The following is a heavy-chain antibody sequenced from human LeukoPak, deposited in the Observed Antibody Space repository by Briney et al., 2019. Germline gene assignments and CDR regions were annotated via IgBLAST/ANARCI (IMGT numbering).Heavy chain of an antibody. Sequence: GRPLRLSCAASGFTFSSYAMHWVRQAPGKGLEWVAVISYDGSNKYYADSVKGRFTISRDNSKNTLYLQMNSLRAEDTAVYYCARDQEYYYDSSGYPNDAFDIWGQGTMVTVSS. CDR2: ISYDGSNK. V-gene: IGHV3-30*04. D-gene: IGHD3-22*01. J-gene: IGHJ3*02. CDR3: ARDQEYYYDSSGYPNDAFDI. CDR1: GFTFSSYA.